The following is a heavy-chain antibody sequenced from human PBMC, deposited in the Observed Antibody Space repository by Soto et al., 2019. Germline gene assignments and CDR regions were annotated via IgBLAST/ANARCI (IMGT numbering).Heavy chain of an antibody. CDR1: GYTFTSYA. CDR2: INAGNGNT. J-gene: IGHJ5*02. D-gene: IGHD2-2*02. CDR3: ARLEYCSSTSCYTSWFDP. Sequence: ASVKVSCKASGYTFTSYAMHWVRQAPGQRLEWMGWINAGNGNTKYSQKFQGRVTITRDTSASTAYMELSSLRSEDTAVYYCARLEYCSSTSCYTSWFDPWGRGTLVTVSS. V-gene: IGHV1-3*01.